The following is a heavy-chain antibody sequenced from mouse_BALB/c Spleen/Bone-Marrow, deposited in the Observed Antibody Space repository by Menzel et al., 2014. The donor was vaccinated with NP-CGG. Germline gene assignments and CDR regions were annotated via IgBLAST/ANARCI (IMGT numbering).Heavy chain of an antibody. CDR3: ARSLLLRPDY. CDR2: ISSGSSTI. Sequence: EVKVVESGGGLVQPGGSRKLSCAASGFTSSSFGMHWVRQAPEKGLEWVAYISSGSSTIYYADTVKGRFTISRDNPKNTLFLQMTSLRSEDTAMYYCARSLLLRPDYWGQGTTLTVSS. J-gene: IGHJ2*01. CDR1: GFTSSSFG. V-gene: IGHV5-17*02. D-gene: IGHD1-1*01.